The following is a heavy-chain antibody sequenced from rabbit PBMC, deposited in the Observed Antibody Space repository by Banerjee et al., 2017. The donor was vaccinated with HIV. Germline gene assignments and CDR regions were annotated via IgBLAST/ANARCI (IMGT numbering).Heavy chain of an antibody. V-gene: IGHV1S45*01. J-gene: IGHJ6*01. CDR3: ARDNVGGDGYNFIL. CDR1: GFDLSSGYD. Sequence: QQQLVESGGGLVKPEGSLTLTCKASGFDLSSGYDMCWVRQAPGKGLEWIGCIYAGSSGSTYYASWAKGRFTLSKTSSTTVTLQMTSLTAADTATYFCARDNVGGDGYNFILWGPGTLVTVS. CDR2: IYAGSSGST. D-gene: IGHD6-1*01.